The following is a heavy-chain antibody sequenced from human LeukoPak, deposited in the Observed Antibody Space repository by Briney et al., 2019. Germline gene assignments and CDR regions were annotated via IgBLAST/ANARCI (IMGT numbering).Heavy chain of an antibody. D-gene: IGHD1-26*01. CDR1: GFTVSSNS. CDR2: IYSVGST. J-gene: IGHJ3*02. CDR3: ARGLIVGPRIRSDAFDI. V-gene: IGHV3-66*01. Sequence: GGSLRLSCTVSGFTVSSNSMSWVRQAPGTGLEWVSVIYSVGSTHYADSVKGRFTISRDNSKNTLSLQMHSLRAEDTAVYYCARGLIVGPRIRSDAFDIWGQGTMVTVSS.